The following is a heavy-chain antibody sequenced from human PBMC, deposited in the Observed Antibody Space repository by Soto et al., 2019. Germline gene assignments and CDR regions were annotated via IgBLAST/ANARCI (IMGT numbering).Heavy chain of an antibody. D-gene: IGHD3-10*01. J-gene: IGHJ4*02. Sequence: PSETLSLTCTVSGGSISSYYWSWIWQPPGKGLEWIGSIYYSGSTYYNPSLKSRVTISVDTSKNQFSLKLSSVTAADTAVYYCARQSMIRGVSQRFDYWGQGTLVTVSS. CDR3: ARQSMIRGVSQRFDY. V-gene: IGHV4-59*05. CDR2: IYYSGST. CDR1: GGSISSYY.